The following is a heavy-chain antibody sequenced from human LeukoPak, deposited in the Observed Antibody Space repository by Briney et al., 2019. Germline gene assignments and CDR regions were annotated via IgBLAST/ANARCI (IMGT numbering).Heavy chain of an antibody. V-gene: IGHV1-8*01. D-gene: IGHD6-6*01. CDR3: AYSSSSGFDY. CDR1: GYTFTSYD. CDR2: MNPNSGNT. Sequence: ASVKVSCKASGYTFTSYDINWVRQATGQGLEWMGWMNPNSGNTGYALKFQGRVTMTRNTSISTAYMELSSLRSEDTAVYYCAYSSSSGFDYWGQGTLVTVSS. J-gene: IGHJ4*02.